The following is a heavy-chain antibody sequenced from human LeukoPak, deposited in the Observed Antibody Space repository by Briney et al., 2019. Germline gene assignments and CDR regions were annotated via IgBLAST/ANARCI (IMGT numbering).Heavy chain of an antibody. J-gene: IGHJ5*02. CDR2: IYPGDSDT. CDR3: ARLSYYGSGNTNWFDP. V-gene: IGHV5-51*01. Sequence: KPGESLKISCKGSGYSFTSYWIGWVRQMPGKGLEWMGIIYPGDSDTRYSPSFQGQVTISADKSISTAYLQWSSLKASDTAMYYCARLSYYGSGNTNWFDPWGQGTLVTVSS. D-gene: IGHD3-10*01. CDR1: GYSFTSYW.